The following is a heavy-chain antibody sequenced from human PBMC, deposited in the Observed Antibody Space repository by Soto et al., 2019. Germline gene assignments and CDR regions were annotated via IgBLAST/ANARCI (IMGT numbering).Heavy chain of an antibody. CDR1: GGSFSGYY. D-gene: IGHD5-18*01. V-gene: IGHV4-34*01. CDR3: ARGRLQLSTRHNWFDP. Sequence: SETLSLTCAVYGGSFSGYYWSWIRQPPGKGLEWIGEINHSGITNYNPSLKSRVTISVDTSKNQFSLKLSSVTAADTAVYYCARGRLQLSTRHNWFDPWGQGTLVTSPQ. J-gene: IGHJ5*02. CDR2: INHSGIT.